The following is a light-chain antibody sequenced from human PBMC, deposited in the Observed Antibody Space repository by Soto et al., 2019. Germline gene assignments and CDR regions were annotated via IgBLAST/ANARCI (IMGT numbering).Light chain of an antibody. V-gene: IGKV1-5*03. CDR1: QSISSW. CDR3: QQYNSYSRT. J-gene: IGKJ1*01. CDR2: KAS. Sequence: DIQMTQSPSTLSASVGDRVTITCRASQSISSWLAWYQQKPGKAPKLLIYKASSLESGVPSRFSGSGSGTEFTLTISSRQPDDFATYYCQQYNSYSRTFGQGTKVDLK.